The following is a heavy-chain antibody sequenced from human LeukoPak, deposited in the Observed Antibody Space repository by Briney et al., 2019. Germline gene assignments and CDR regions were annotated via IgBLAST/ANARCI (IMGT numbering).Heavy chain of an antibody. CDR3: ARAGGVKTAALDLDY. D-gene: IGHD6-25*01. J-gene: IGHJ4*02. V-gene: IGHV4-59*11. CDR2: IYYSGSA. CDR1: GGSISSHY. Sequence: PSETLSLTCTVSGGSISSHYWSWIRQPPGKGLEWIGNIYYSGSANHNPSLKSRVTISRDTSKNQFSLKLTSVTTADTAVYYCARAGGVKTAALDLDYWGQGTLVTVSS.